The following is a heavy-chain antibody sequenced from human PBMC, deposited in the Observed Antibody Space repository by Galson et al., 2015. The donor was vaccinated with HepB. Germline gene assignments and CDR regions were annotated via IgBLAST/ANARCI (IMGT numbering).Heavy chain of an antibody. D-gene: IGHD3-3*01. Sequence: SVKVSCKASGYSFTSHYIHWVRQAPGQGLEWMGIINPSDGVATYSQKFQGSVTMTRDTSTSTVYMQLSGLRSDDTAVYYCARDPVLRRFCTDGVCSPFDYWGQGTLVTVAA. J-gene: IGHJ4*02. V-gene: IGHV1-46*01. CDR1: GYSFTSHY. CDR3: ARDPVLRRFCTDGVCSPFDY. CDR2: INPSDGVA.